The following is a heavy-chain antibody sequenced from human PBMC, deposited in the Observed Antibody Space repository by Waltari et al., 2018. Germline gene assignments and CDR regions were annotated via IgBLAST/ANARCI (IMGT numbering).Heavy chain of an antibody. D-gene: IGHD1-26*01. V-gene: IGHV3-23*04. J-gene: IGHJ4*02. CDR2: ISGSGGST. Sequence: EVQLVESGGGLVQPGGSLRLSCAASGFTFSSYAMSWVRQAPGKGLEWVSAISGSGGSTYYADSVKGRFTISRDNSKNTLYLQMNSLRAEDTAVYYCAKVNLPTSGSYQYYFDYWGQGTLVTVSS. CDR1: GFTFSSYA. CDR3: AKVNLPTSGSYQYYFDY.